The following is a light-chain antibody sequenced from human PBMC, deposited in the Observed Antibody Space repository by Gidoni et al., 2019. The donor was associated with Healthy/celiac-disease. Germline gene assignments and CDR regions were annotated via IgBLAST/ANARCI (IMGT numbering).Light chain of an antibody. V-gene: IGKV4-1*01. CDR2: WAS. Sequence: DIVMTQSPASLAVSLGERATINCKPSQSVLYSSNNKNYLAWYQQKPGQPPKLLIYWASTRESGVSDRFSGSGSGTDFTLTISSLQAEDVAVYYCQQYYSTLTFGGGTKVEIK. CDR1: QSVLYSSNNKNY. J-gene: IGKJ4*01. CDR3: QQYYSTLT.